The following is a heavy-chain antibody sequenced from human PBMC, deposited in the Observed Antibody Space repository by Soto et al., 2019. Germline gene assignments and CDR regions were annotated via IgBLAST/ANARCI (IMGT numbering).Heavy chain of an antibody. CDR1: GFTFSSYS. D-gene: IGHD6-6*01. CDR2: ISSSGSYI. Sequence: PGGSLRLSCAASGFTFSSYSMNWVRQAPGKGLEWVSSISSSGSYIYYADSVKGRFTISRDNAKNSLYLQMNSLRAEDTAVYYCARDVSEGIAAHPYNWFDPWGQGTLVTVSS. CDR3: ARDVSEGIAAHPYNWFDP. V-gene: IGHV3-21*01. J-gene: IGHJ5*02.